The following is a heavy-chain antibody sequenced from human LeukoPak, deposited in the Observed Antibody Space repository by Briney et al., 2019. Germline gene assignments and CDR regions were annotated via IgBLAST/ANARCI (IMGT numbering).Heavy chain of an antibody. CDR3: ARQRTSYSSSPMRWYYFDY. V-gene: IGHV4-39*01. Sequence: SETLSLTCTVSGGSISSSSYYWGWIRQPPGKGLEWIGSIYYSGSTYYNPSLKSRVTISVDTSKNQFSLKLSSVTAADTAVYYCARQRTSYSSSPMRWYYFDYWGQGTLVTVSS. J-gene: IGHJ4*02. D-gene: IGHD6-13*01. CDR2: IYYSGST. CDR1: GGSISSSSYY.